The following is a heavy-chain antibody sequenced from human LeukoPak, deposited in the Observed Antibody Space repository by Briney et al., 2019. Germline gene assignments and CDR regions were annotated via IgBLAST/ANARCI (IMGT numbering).Heavy chain of an antibody. J-gene: IGHJ6*02. Sequence: ASVKVSCKASGGTFSSYAISWVRQAPGQGLEWMGWISAYNGNTNYAQKLQGRVTMTTDTSTSTAYMELRSLRSDDTAVYYCAIQIGDYYYGMDVWGQGTTSPSP. CDR3: AIQIGDYYYGMDV. CDR2: ISAYNGNT. D-gene: IGHD5-18*01. V-gene: IGHV1-18*01. CDR1: GGTFSSYA.